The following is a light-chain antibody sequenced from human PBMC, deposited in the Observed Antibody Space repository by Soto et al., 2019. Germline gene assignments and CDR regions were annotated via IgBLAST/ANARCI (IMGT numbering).Light chain of an antibody. CDR1: QDINNW. CDR2: DVS. J-gene: IGKJ2*01. Sequence: DLQMTQSPSTLSASVGDRVTITCRATQDINNWLAWYQQKPGKAPRLLIYDVSTLQTGVPYRFSGRGSGTEATLIISSLQPDDVASYYCQQYFHYPVTFGLGTKVEIK. CDR3: QQYFHYPVT. V-gene: IGKV1-5*01.